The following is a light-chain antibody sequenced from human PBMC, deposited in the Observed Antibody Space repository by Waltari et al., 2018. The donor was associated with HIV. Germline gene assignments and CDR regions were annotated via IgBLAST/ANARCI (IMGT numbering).Light chain of an antibody. J-gene: IGLJ2*01. Sequence: QSALTQPASVSGSPGQSVTLSCTGTSSDVGGYIYVSWYQQHPGKAPKFMIYDVNKRPSGAPVRFSGSKSGNTASLTISGLQAEDEADYYCCSYADNYPVVFGGGTKLTVL. CDR2: DVN. V-gene: IGLV2-11*01. CDR1: SSDVGGYIY. CDR3: CSYADNYPVV.